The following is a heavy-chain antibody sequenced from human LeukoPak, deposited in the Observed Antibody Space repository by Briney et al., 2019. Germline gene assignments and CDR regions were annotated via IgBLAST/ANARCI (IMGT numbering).Heavy chain of an antibody. CDR2: ISSSSSTI. CDR1: GFTFSSYE. V-gene: IGHV3-48*01. J-gene: IGHJ4*02. Sequence: GGSLRLSCAASGFTFSSYEMNWVRQAPGKGLEWVSYISSSSSTIYYADSVKGRFTISRDNAKNSLYLQMNSLRAEDTAVYYCAELGITMIGGVWGQGTLVTVSS. D-gene: IGHD3-10*02. CDR3: AELGITMIGGV.